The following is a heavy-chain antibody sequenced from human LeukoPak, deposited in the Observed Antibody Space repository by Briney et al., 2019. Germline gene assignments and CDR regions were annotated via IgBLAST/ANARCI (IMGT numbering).Heavy chain of an antibody. Sequence: GGSLRLSCAASGFTVSSNYMSWVRQAPGKGLEWVSIIYSRGSTYYADSVKGRFTTSRDNSKNTLYLQMNSLRAEDTAVYYCAKDPLTGYSRTGGGYWGQGTLVTVSS. J-gene: IGHJ4*02. CDR1: GFTVSSNY. CDR3: AKDPLTGYSRTGGGY. CDR2: IYSRGST. D-gene: IGHD6-13*01. V-gene: IGHV3-66*01.